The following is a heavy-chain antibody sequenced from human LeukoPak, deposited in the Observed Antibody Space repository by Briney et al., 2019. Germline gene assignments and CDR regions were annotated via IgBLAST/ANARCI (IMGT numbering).Heavy chain of an antibody. CDR2: IIPILGIA. J-gene: IGHJ4*02. V-gene: IGHV1-69*04. D-gene: IGHD6-19*01. CDR3: ARDLAVAAPNGY. CDR1: GGTFSSYA. Sequence: SVKISCKASGGTFSSYAISWVRQAPGQGLEWMGRIIPILGIANYAQKFQGRVTMTTDTSTSTAYMELRSLRSDDTAVYYCARDLAVAAPNGYWGQGTLVTVSS.